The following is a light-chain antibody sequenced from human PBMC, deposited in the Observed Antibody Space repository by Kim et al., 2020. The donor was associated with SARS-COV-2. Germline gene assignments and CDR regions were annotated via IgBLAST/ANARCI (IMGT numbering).Light chain of an antibody. Sequence: ASVGDRVTITCRASQGMNNYVAWYQQKAGKVPKLLIYDASTLQSGVPSRFSGSRSGTDFSLTITSLQPEDAATYYCQRYNNAPWTFGQGTKVEIK. CDR2: DAS. J-gene: IGKJ1*01. CDR1: QGMNNY. V-gene: IGKV1-27*01. CDR3: QRYNNAPWT.